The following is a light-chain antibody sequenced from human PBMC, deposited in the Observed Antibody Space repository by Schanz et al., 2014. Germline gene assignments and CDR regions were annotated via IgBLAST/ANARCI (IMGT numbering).Light chain of an antibody. CDR2: DAS. J-gene: IGKJ4*01. V-gene: IGKV3-11*01. Sequence: EIVLTQSPGALSLSPGDRATLSCRASQSVSTYLAWYQQKPGQAPRLLIYDASNRATGIPDRFSGSGSGTDFTLTISRLEPEDFAVYYCQQYNNWPPLTFGGGTKVEIK. CDR3: QQYNNWPPLT. CDR1: QSVSTY.